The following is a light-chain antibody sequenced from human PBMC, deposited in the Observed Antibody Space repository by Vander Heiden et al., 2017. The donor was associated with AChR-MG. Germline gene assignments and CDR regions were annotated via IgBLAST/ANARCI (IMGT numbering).Light chain of an antibody. V-gene: IGLV1-40*01. Sequence: QSVLTQTPSVSGAPGQRVTISCTGSSSNIGADYDVLWYLQFPGSAPKPLISANNIRPSGVPDRFSGSKSGTSASLAITGLQAEDEADYYCQSYDSSLNAIIFGGGTKLTVL. CDR1: SSNIGADYD. CDR2: ANN. CDR3: QSYDSSLNAII. J-gene: IGLJ2*01.